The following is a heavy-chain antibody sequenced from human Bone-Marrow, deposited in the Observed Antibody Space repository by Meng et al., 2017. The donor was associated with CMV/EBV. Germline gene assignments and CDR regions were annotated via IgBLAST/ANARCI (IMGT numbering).Heavy chain of an antibody. J-gene: IGHJ4*02. D-gene: IGHD2-2*01. V-gene: IGHV3-21*04. Sequence: GESLKISCATSEFTFTFSNYRMHWVRQAPGKGLECVSSMSSSCTHIYYVDSVKGRFTISRDNAKNPLYLQMNSLRAEDTALYYCARGPPGYCSSTSCYGGYFDYWGQGTLVTVSS. CDR3: ARGPPGYCSSTSCYGGYFDY. CDR2: MSSSCTHI. CDR1: EFTFTFSNYR.